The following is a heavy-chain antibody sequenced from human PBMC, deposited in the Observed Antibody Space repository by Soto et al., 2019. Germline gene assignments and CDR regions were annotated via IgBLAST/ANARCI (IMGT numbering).Heavy chain of an antibody. V-gene: IGHV3-23*01. J-gene: IGHJ4*02. Sequence: GGSLRLSCAASGFTFSSYAMSWVRQAPGKGLEWVSAISGSGGSTYYADSVKGRFTISRDNSKNTLYLQMNSLRAEDTAVYYCAKAHVVVPAAPYFDYWGQGTLVTVSS. CDR3: AKAHVVVPAAPYFDY. D-gene: IGHD2-2*01. CDR2: ISGSGGST. CDR1: GFTFSSYA.